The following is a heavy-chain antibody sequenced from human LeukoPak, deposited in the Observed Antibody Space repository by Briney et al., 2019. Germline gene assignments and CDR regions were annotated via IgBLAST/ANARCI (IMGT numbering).Heavy chain of an antibody. V-gene: IGHV1-8*01. CDR2: MNPNSGNT. D-gene: IGHD3-22*01. Sequence: ASVKVSCKGSGYTFTSYDINWVRQATGQGLEWMGWMNPNSGNTGYAQKFQGRVTMTRNTSISTAYMELSSLRSEDTAVYYCARGISTYYYDSSGYYYDYWGQGTLVTVSS. CDR3: ARGISTYYYDSSGYYYDY. J-gene: IGHJ4*02. CDR1: GYTFTSYD.